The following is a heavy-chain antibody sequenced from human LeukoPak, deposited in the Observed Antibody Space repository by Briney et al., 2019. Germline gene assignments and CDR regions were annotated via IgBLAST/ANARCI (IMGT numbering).Heavy chain of an antibody. J-gene: IGHJ6*04. V-gene: IGHV3-21*01. CDR1: GFTFSSYS. Sequence: GGSLRLSCAASGFTFSSYSMNWVRQAPGKGLEWVSSISSSSSYIYYADSVKGRFTISRDNAKNSLYLQMNRLRAEDTAVYYCARGEDIVVVPAAYYYGMDVWGKGTTVTVSS. D-gene: IGHD2-2*01. CDR2: ISSSSSYI. CDR3: ARGEDIVVVPAAYYYGMDV.